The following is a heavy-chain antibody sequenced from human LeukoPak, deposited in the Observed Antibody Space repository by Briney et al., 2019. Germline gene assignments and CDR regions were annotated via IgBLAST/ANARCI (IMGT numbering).Heavy chain of an antibody. D-gene: IGHD3-22*01. CDR3: ARHTYYDSSGYFGFDP. CDR2: IYYSGST. Sequence: PSETLSLTCTVSGGSISSYYWSWIRQPPGKGLGWLGYIYYSGSTNYNPSLKSRVTISVDTSKNQFSLKLSSVTAADTAVYYCARHTYYDSSGYFGFDPWGQGTLATVSS. CDR1: GGSISSYY. V-gene: IGHV4-59*08. J-gene: IGHJ5*02.